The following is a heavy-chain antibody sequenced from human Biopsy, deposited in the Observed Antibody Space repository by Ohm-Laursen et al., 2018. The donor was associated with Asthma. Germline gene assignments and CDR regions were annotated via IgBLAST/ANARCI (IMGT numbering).Heavy chain of an antibody. CDR1: GFTFSTYG. Sequence: SLRLSCTASGFTFSTYGMHWVRQAPGKGPEWVAVISYDGFNKDYGDSVKGRFTISRDNSKNTLFLQMDSLSAEDTAVYYCAKDFRGIAVAGDRGFDYWGQGTLVTVSS. J-gene: IGHJ4*02. CDR3: AKDFRGIAVAGDRGFDY. V-gene: IGHV3-30*18. D-gene: IGHD6-19*01. CDR2: ISYDGFNK.